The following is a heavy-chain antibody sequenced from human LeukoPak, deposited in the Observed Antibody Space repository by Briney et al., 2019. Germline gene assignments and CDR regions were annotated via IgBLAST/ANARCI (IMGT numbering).Heavy chain of an antibody. J-gene: IGHJ6*03. CDR2: INPNSGGT. D-gene: IGHD3-10*01. V-gene: IGHV1-2*02. Sequence: ASVKVSCKASGFTFTGYYMHWVRQAPGQGLEWMGWINPNSGGTNYAQKFQGRVTMTGDTSISTAYMELRRLRSDDTAVYYCARGPSRGDYYYYYMDVWGKGTTVTVSS. CDR1: GFTFTGYY. CDR3: ARGPSRGDYYYYYMDV.